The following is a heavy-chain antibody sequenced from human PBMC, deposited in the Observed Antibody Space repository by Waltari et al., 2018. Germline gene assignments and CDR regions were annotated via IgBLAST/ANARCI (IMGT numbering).Heavy chain of an antibody. CDR1: GFTFSSYW. J-gene: IGHJ4*02. D-gene: IGHD5-12*01. CDR3: ARAVDVADY. CDR2: IKQDGSAK. Sequence: EIQVVESGGGLVQPGGSLRLSCAASGFTFSSYWMSWVRQAPGKGREWVGNIKQDGSAKFYLDSVKGRFTNSRDKAKNTLYLQMNSLRAEDTALYYCARAVDVADYWGQGTLVTVSS. V-gene: IGHV3-7*01.